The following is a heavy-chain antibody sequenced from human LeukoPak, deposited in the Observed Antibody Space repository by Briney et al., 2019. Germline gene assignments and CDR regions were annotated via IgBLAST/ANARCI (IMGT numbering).Heavy chain of an antibody. J-gene: IGHJ5*02. V-gene: IGHV4-59*01. D-gene: IGHD1-26*01. CDR3: ARWSGSYYAEYWFDP. Sequence: SETLSLTCTVSGGSISSYYWSWIRQPPGKGLEWFGYIYYSGSTNYNPSLKSRVTISVDTSKNQFSLKLSSVTAADTAVYYCARWSGSYYAEYWFDPWGQGTLVTVSS. CDR2: IYYSGST. CDR1: GGSISSYY.